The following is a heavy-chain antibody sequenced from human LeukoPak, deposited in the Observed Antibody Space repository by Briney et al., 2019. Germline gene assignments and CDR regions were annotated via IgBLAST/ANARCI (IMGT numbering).Heavy chain of an antibody. Sequence: SETLSLTCTVSGGSISSYYWSWIRQPPGKGLEWIGYIYYSGSTNYNPSLKSRVTISVDTSKNQFSLKLSSVTAADTAVYYCARGLSGDYWGQGTLVTVSS. D-gene: IGHD2-21*01. CDR3: ARGLSGDY. CDR2: IYYSGST. CDR1: GGSISSYY. J-gene: IGHJ4*02. V-gene: IGHV4-59*01.